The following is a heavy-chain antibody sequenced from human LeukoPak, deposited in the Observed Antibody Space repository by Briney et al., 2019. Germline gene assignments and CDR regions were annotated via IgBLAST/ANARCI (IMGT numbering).Heavy chain of an antibody. D-gene: IGHD6-13*01. Sequence: PSQTLSLTCAVSGGSISSGGYYWSWIRQPPGKGLEWIGYIYHSGSTYYNPSLKSRVTISVDRSKNQFPLKLSSVTAADTAVYYCARSIAAAPYAFDIWGQGTMVTVSS. CDR2: IYHSGST. J-gene: IGHJ3*02. V-gene: IGHV4-30-2*01. CDR1: GGSISSGGYY. CDR3: ARSIAAAPYAFDI.